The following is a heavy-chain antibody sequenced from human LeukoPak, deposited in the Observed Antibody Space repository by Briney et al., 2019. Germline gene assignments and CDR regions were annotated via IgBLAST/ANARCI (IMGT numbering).Heavy chain of an antibody. J-gene: IGHJ4*02. D-gene: IGHD3-10*01. CDR3: AKDRGAGGFRDPLHFDY. Sequence: PGGSLRLSCAASGFTFDDYGMSWVRHAPGKGLEWVSAISGSGGSTYYADSVKGRFTISRDNSKNTLYLQMNSLRAEDTAVYYCAKDRGAGGFRDPLHFDYWGQGTLVTVSS. CDR2: ISGSGGST. CDR1: GFTFDDYG. V-gene: IGHV3-23*01.